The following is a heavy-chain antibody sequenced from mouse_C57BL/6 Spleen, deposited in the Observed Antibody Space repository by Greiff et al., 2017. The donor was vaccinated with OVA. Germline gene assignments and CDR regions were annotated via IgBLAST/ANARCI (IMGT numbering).Heavy chain of an antibody. CDR1: GYTFTDYY. CDR3: ARWEWAMDY. V-gene: IGHV1-26*01. J-gene: IGHJ4*01. Sequence: EVQLQQSGPELVKPGASVKISCKASGYTFTDYYMNWVKQSHGKSLEWIGDINPNNGGTSYNQKFKGKATLTVDKSSSTAYMELRSLTSEDSAVYYCARWEWAMDYWGQGTSVTVSS. D-gene: IGHD1-3*01. CDR2: INPNNGGT.